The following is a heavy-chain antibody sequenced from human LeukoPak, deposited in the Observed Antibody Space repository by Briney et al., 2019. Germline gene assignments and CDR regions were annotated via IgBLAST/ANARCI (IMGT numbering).Heavy chain of an antibody. CDR1: GGSIASSSYY. D-gene: IGHD1-26*01. Sequence: SETLSLTCTASGGSIASSSYYWGWIRQPPGKGLEWIGGNFYSGSTYYSPSLKSRVTISVDTSKNQFSLRLRSVTAADTAVYYCARHSQSGAIKPNWFDPWGQGILVTVSS. CDR3: ARHSQSGAIKPNWFDP. CDR2: NFYSGST. J-gene: IGHJ5*02. V-gene: IGHV4-39*01.